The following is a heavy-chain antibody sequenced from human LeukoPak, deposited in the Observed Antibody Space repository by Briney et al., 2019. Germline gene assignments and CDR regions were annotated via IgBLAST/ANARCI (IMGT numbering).Heavy chain of an antibody. CDR1: GGSFSGYY. D-gene: IGHD1-26*01. CDR3: ARGRGGSYGY. CDR2: INHSGST. Sequence: SETLSLTCAVYGGSFSGYYWSWIRQPPGKGLEWIGEINHSGSTNYNPSLKSRVTISVVTSKNQFSLKLSSVTAADTAVYYCARGRGGSYGYWGQGTLVTVSS. J-gene: IGHJ4*02. V-gene: IGHV4-34*01.